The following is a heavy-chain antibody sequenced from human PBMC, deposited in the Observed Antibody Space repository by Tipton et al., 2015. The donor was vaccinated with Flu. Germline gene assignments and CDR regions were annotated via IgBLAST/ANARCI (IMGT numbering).Heavy chain of an antibody. CDR2: INHSGST. J-gene: IGHJ4*02. CDR1: GGSFSGYY. CDR3: ARGFPGSGYYYGYKGVSFDY. V-gene: IGHV4-34*01. Sequence: TLSLTCAVYGGSFSGYYWSWIRQPPGKGLEWIGEINHSGSTNYNPSLKSRVTISVDTSKNQFSLKLSSVTAADTAVYYCARGFPGSGYYYGYKGVSFDYWGQGTLVTVSS. D-gene: IGHD3-22*01.